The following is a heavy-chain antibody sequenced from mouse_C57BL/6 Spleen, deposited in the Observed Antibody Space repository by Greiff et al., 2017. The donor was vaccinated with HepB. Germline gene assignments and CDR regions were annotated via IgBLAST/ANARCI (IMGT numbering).Heavy chain of an antibody. CDR1: GYTFTDYN. J-gene: IGHJ4*01. D-gene: IGHD2-1*01. V-gene: IGHV1-18*01. CDR2: INPNNGGT. CDR3: ARGGNYEAYYAMDY. Sequence: EVQLQQSGPELVKPGASVKIPCKASGYTFTDYNMDWVKQSHGKSLEWIGDINPNNGGTIYNQKFKGKATLTVDKSSSTAYMELRSLTSEDTAVYYSARGGNYEAYYAMDYCGQGTSVTVSA.